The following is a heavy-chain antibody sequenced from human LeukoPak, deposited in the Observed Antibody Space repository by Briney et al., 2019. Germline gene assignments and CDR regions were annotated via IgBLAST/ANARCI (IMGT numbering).Heavy chain of an antibody. D-gene: IGHD2-2*01. Sequence: ASVKVSCKASGYTFTGYYMHWVRQAPGQGLEWMGWINPNSGGTNYAQKFQGRVTMTRDTSISTAYMELSRLRSDDTAVYYCAREGIGVVPAATNWGQGTLVTVSS. V-gene: IGHV1-2*02. J-gene: IGHJ4*02. CDR1: GYTFTGYY. CDR3: AREGIGVVPAATN. CDR2: INPNSGGT.